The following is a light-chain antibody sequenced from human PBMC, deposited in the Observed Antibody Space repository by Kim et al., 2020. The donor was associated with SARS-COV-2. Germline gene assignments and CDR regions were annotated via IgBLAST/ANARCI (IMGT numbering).Light chain of an antibody. Sequence: SYELTQPPSVSASPGQTASITCPGDKLGDKYACWYQQKPGQSPVMVIYQNNKRPSWIPERFSGSTSGNAATLTISGTQAVDEADYYCQAWDSSTAVFGGG. J-gene: IGLJ2*01. CDR3: QAWDSSTAV. CDR2: QNN. CDR1: KLGDKY. V-gene: IGLV3-1*01.